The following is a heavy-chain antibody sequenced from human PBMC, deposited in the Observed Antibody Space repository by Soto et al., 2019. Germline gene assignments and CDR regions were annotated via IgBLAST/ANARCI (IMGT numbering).Heavy chain of an antibody. CDR2: INSDGSST. J-gene: IGHJ3*02. CDR1: GFTFSSYW. V-gene: IGHV3-74*01. D-gene: IGHD2-15*01. CDR3: ARGPYCSGGSCYSNPFDI. Sequence: GGSLRLSCAASGFTFSSYWMHWVRQAPGKGLVWVSRINSDGSSTNYADSVKGRFTISRDNAKNTLYLQMNSLRAEDTAVYYCARGPYCSGGSCYSNPFDIWGQGTMVTVSS.